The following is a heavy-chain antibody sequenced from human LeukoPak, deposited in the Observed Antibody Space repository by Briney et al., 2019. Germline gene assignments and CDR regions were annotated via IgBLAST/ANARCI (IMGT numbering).Heavy chain of an antibody. Sequence: PSETLSLTCTVSGGSISSYYWSWIRQPPGKGLEWIGYIYYSGSTNYNPSLKSRVTISVDTSKNQFSLKLSPVTAADTAVYYCARSPGIAARKKSSVWVFDYWGQGTLVTVSS. V-gene: IGHV4-59*01. J-gene: IGHJ4*02. CDR2: IYYSGST. CDR1: GGSISSYY. CDR3: ARSPGIAARKKSSVWVFDY. D-gene: IGHD6-6*01.